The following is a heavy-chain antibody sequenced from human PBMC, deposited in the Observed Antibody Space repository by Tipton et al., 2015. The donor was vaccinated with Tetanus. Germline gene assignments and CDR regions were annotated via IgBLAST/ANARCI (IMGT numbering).Heavy chain of an antibody. CDR3: AKDFRAGSSGPVFDY. Sequence: TASGFTFSSYAMSWVRQAPGKGLEWVSAISGSGGSTYYADSVKGRFTISRDNSKNTLYLQMNSLRAEDTAVYYCAKDFRAGSSGPVFDYWGQGTLVTVSS. CDR2: ISGSGGST. CDR1: GFTFSSYA. D-gene: IGHD6-6*01. J-gene: IGHJ4*02. V-gene: IGHV3-23*01.